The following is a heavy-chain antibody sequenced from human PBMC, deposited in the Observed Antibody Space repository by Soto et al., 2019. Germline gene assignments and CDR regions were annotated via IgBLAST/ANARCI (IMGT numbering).Heavy chain of an antibody. CDR3: AKGHSGSYSRHFDY. CDR1: GFTFSSYG. V-gene: IGHV3-30*18. Sequence: QVQLVESGGGVVQPGGSLRLSCAASGFTFSSYGMHWVRQAPGKGLEWVAVISYDGSNKYYADSVKGRFTISRDNSKNTLYLQMNSLRAEDTAVYYCAKGHSGSYSRHFDYWGQGTLVTVSS. D-gene: IGHD1-26*01. CDR2: ISYDGSNK. J-gene: IGHJ4*02.